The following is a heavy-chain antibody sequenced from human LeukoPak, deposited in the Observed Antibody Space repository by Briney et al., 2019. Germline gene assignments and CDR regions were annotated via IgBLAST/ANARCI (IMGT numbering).Heavy chain of an antibody. CDR1: GFTFSGYG. J-gene: IGHJ4*02. V-gene: IGHV3-66*01. CDR3: ARGPGEIAVAGTTDY. Sequence: GRSLRLSCAASGFTFSGYGMHCLRQAPGKGLEWVSVIYSGGSTYYADSVKGRFTISRNNSKNTLYLQMNSLRAEDTAVYYCARGPGEIAVAGTTDYRGQGTLVTVSS. CDR2: IYSGGST. D-gene: IGHD6-19*01.